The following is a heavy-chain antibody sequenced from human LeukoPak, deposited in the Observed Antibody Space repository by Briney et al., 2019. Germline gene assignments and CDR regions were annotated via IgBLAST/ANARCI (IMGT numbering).Heavy chain of an antibody. V-gene: IGHV4-61*05. CDR3: ARNGYDILTGSTYYYYYYMDV. D-gene: IGHD3-9*01. CDR2: IYYTGST. Sequence: SETLSLTCSVSGGSIRSTTYYWGWIRQPPGKGLEWIGYIYYTGSTSYNPSLKSRVTISVDTSKNQFSLKLSSVTAADTAVYYCARNGYDILTGSTYYYYYYMDVWGKGTTVTVSS. CDR1: GGSIRSTTYY. J-gene: IGHJ6*03.